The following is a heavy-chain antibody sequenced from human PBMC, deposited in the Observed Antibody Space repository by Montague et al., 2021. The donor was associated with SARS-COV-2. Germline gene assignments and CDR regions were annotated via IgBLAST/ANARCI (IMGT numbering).Heavy chain of an antibody. J-gene: IGHJ6*02. V-gene: IGHV4-31*03. Sequence: TLSLTCTVSGGSISAGYYWTWIRQIPGKGLEWIGYIYYSGSTYYNPSLKSRVIMSIDTSKHQFSLKVSSVTAADTATYFCASAIAVADTHYYYYGMDVWGQVTTVTVS. CDR2: IYYSGST. CDR1: GGSISAGYY. CDR3: ASAIAVADTHYYYYGMDV. D-gene: IGHD6-19*01.